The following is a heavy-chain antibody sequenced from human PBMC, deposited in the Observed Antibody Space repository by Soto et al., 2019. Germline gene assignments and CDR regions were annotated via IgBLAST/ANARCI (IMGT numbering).Heavy chain of an antibody. D-gene: IGHD3-10*01. CDR2: ISAYKTNI. CDR1: GYTFPNYG. V-gene: IGHV1-18*01. CDR3: VRDLDGSGAYYTDF. J-gene: IGHJ4*02. Sequence: QVQLVQSGAEVKKPGASVKVSCKASGYTFPNYGITWLRQAPGQGLEWMGWISAYKTNIKYAQKFQGRVTLTTDTSTSTDYMELRSLRSDDTAIYYCVRDLDGSGAYYTDFWGQGTLVTVSS.